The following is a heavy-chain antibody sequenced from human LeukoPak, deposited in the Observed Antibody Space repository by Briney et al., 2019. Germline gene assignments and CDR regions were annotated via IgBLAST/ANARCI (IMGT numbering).Heavy chain of an antibody. Sequence: GASLKISCKGSGYSYTSYWIGWVRQMPGKGLEWMGMIYPGDFDTRYSPSFQGQVTISADKSISTAYLQWSSLKASDTAMYYCSRLGYCTNGICYSLPYWGQGTLVTVSS. CDR1: GYSYTSYW. D-gene: IGHD2-8*01. CDR2: IYPGDFDT. V-gene: IGHV5-51*01. J-gene: IGHJ4*02. CDR3: SRLGYCTNGICYSLPY.